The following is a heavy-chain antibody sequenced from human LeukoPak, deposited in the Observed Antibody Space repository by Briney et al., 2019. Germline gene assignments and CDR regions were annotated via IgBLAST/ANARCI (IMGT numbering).Heavy chain of an antibody. V-gene: IGHV3-48*04. CDR1: GFTFSSYS. J-gene: IGHJ4*02. Sequence: GGSLRLSCAASGFTFSSYSMNWVRQAPGKGLEWVSYISSSSSTIYYADSVKGRFTISRDNAKNSLYLQMNSLRAEDTAVYYCASQHSSGWMDLDSGDFDYWGQGTLVTVSS. CDR3: ASQHSSGWMDLDSGDFDY. CDR2: ISSSSSTI. D-gene: IGHD6-19*01.